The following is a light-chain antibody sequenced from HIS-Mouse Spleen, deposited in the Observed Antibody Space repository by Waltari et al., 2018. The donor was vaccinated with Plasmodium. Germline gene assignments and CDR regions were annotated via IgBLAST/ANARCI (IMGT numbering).Light chain of an antibody. Sequence: EIVMTQSPATLSVSPGERATLSCRASQSVSSNLAWYQQKPGQAPRLLIYGASTRATGIPARFRGSGSGTEVTLTISSLQSEDFAVYYCQQYNNWSFTFGPGTKVDIK. CDR3: QQYNNWSFT. CDR1: QSVSSN. V-gene: IGKV3-15*01. J-gene: IGKJ3*01. CDR2: GAS.